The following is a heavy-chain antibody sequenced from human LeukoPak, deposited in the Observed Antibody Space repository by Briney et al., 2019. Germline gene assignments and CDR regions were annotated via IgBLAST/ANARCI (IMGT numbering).Heavy chain of an antibody. D-gene: IGHD5-18*01. V-gene: IGHV3-33*08. J-gene: IGHJ6*02. CDR2: IWYDGSNK. CDR1: RFTFSTYG. Sequence: PGGSLRLSCADSRFTFSTYGMHWVRQAPGKGPEWVAVIWYDGSNKYYADSVKGRFTISRDNSKNTLYLQMNSLRAEDTAVYYCARDRRGGYSYGYYYYGMDVWGQGTTVTVSS. CDR3: ARDRRGGYSYGYYYYGMDV.